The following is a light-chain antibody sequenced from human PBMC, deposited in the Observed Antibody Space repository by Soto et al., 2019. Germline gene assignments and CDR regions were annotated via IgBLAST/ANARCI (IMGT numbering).Light chain of an antibody. CDR2: YDD. CDR1: SSNIGNNG. CDR3: AAWDDSLKGPV. Sequence: QSVLTQPPSVSEAPRQRVTISCSGSSSNIGNNGVNWYQQLPGKAPKLLIYYDDLVPSGVSDRFSGSKSGTSASLAISGLQSEDEADYYCAAWDDSLKGPVFGGGTKLTVL. V-gene: IGLV1-36*01. J-gene: IGLJ3*02.